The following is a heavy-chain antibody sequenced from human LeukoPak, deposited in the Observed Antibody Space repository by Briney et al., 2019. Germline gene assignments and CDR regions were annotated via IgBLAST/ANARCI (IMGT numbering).Heavy chain of an antibody. CDR2: ISNSGGT. Sequence: SETLSLTCTVSGASISSYYWTWVRQPPGKGLEWIGYISNSGGTNYNPSLTRRVTISVDTSKNQFSLKLTSVTAADTAIYFCTRHSTSSAPSAYWGQGTLVTVPS. CDR1: GASISSYY. V-gene: IGHV4-59*08. CDR3: TRHSTSSAPSAY. J-gene: IGHJ4*02. D-gene: IGHD2-2*01.